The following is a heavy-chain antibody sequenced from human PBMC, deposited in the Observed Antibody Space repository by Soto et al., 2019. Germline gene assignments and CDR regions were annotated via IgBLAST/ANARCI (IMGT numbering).Heavy chain of an antibody. CDR2: ISGSGGST. CDR1: GFTFSSYA. CDR3: AKRGGADYYDSSGYFPSAFDI. J-gene: IGHJ3*02. V-gene: IGHV3-23*01. Sequence: LRLSCAASGFTFSSYAMSWVRQAPGKGLEWVSAISGSGGSTYYADSVKGRFTISRDNSKNTLYPQMNSLRAEDTAVYYCAKRGGADYYDSSGYFPSAFDIWGQGTMVTISS. D-gene: IGHD3-22*01.